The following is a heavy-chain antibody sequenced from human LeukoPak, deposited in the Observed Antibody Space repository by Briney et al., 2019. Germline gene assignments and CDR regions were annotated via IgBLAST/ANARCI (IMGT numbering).Heavy chain of an antibody. Sequence: GGSLRLSCAASGFTFSSYGMHWVRQAPGKGLEWVAVISYDGSNKYYADSVKGRFTISRDNSKNTLYLQMNSLRAEDTAVYYCAKGGFSGSYFVYWGQGTLVTVSS. CDR2: ISYDGSNK. CDR1: GFTFSSYG. J-gene: IGHJ4*02. V-gene: IGHV3-30*18. D-gene: IGHD1-26*01. CDR3: AKGGFSGSYFVY.